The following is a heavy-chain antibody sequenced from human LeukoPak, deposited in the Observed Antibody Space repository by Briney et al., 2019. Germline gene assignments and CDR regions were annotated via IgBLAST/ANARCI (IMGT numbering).Heavy chain of an antibody. V-gene: IGHV5-51*01. CDR2: THPGDSDT. J-gene: IGHJ3*02. Sequence: GESLKISCKASGYSFTSYWIGWVRQMPGKGLEWMGITHPGDSDTRYSPSFQGQVTISADVSITTAYLQWTSLQASDTAMYYCSNSAAAGTGDAFDIWGQGTMVTVSS. CDR3: SNSAAAGTGDAFDI. D-gene: IGHD6-13*01. CDR1: GYSFTSYW.